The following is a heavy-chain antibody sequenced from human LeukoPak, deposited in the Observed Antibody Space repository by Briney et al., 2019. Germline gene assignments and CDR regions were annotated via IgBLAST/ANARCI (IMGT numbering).Heavy chain of an antibody. CDR2: ISAYNGNT. Sequence: GASVKVSCKASGYTFTSYGISWVRQAPGQGLEWMGWISAYNGNTNYAQKLQGRVTMTTDTSTSTAYMELRSLRSDDTAVYYCARDWFGAPMVRGVINYFDYWGQGTLVTVSS. D-gene: IGHD3-10*01. V-gene: IGHV1-18*01. J-gene: IGHJ4*02. CDR3: ARDWFGAPMVRGVINYFDY. CDR1: GYTFTSYG.